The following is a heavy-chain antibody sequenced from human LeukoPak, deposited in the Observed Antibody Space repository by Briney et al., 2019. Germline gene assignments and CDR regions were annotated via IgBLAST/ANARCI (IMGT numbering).Heavy chain of an antibody. J-gene: IGHJ4*02. Sequence: GGSLRLSCAASGFTFSSYGMHWVRQAPGKGLEWMAVISYDGSNKYYADSVKGRFTISRDNSKNTLYLQMNSLRAEDTAVYYCAIDLPIASGWYSGPDYWGQGTLVTVSS. V-gene: IGHV3-30*03. D-gene: IGHD6-19*01. CDR2: ISYDGSNK. CDR1: GFTFSSYG. CDR3: AIDLPIASGWYSGPDY.